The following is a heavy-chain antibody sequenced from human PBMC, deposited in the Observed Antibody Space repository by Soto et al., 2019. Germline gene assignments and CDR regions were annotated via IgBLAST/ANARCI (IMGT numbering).Heavy chain of an antibody. D-gene: IGHD6-6*01. CDR2: ISSSGSTI. CDR3: ARASFEQLAPHYYYYGMDV. V-gene: IGHV3-11*01. J-gene: IGHJ6*02. Sequence: QVQLVESGGGLVKPGGSLRLSCAASGFTFSDYYMSWIRQAPGKGLEWVSYISSSGSTIYYADSVKGRFTISRDNAKNSLYLQMNSLRAEDTAVYYCARASFEQLAPHYYYYGMDVWGQGTTVTASS. CDR1: GFTFSDYY.